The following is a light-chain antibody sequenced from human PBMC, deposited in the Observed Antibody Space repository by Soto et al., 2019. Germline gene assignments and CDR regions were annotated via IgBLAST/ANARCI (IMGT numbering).Light chain of an antibody. CDR1: QSISSN. Sequence: EIVVTQSPDTLSVSPGEGATLSCSASQSISSNLAWYRQKPGQAPRLLIYGASTRATGIPARFSGSGSGTEFTLNISSLQSEDFAVYYCQQYNNWPYTFGQGTKLEIK. CDR3: QQYNNWPYT. CDR2: GAS. J-gene: IGKJ2*01. V-gene: IGKV3-15*01.